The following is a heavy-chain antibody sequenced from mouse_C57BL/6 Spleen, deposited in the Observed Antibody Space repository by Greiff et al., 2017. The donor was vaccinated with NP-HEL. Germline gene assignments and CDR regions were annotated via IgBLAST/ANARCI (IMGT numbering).Heavy chain of an antibody. D-gene: IGHD2-2*01. CDR1: GFNIKDDY. CDR2: IDPENGDT. CDR3: MVTTKAWFAY. V-gene: IGHV14-4*01. Sequence: VQLQQSGAELVRPGASVKLSCTASGFNIKDDYMHWVKQRPEQGLEWIGWIDPENGDTEYASKFQGKATITADTSSNTAYLQLSSLTSEDTAVYYCMVTTKAWFAYWGQGTLVTVSA. J-gene: IGHJ3*01.